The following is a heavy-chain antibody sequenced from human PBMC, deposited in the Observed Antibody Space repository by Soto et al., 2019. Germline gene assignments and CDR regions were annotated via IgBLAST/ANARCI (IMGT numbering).Heavy chain of an antibody. CDR1: GFTGRSFW. Sequence: GCLRLSCTASGFTGRSFWMHWVRQAPGEGLVWVSRINSDGSNTNYADSVKGRFTISRDNAKNTLYLQMNSLRAEDTAVYYCARGGVPAAMSYWGQGT. V-gene: IGHV3-74*01. J-gene: IGHJ4*02. D-gene: IGHD2-2*01. CDR3: ARGGVPAAMSY. CDR2: INSDGSNT.